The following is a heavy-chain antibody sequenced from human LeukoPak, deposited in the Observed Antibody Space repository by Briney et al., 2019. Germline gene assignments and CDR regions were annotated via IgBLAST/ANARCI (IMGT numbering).Heavy chain of an antibody. CDR1: GGSVSDYY. D-gene: IGHD7-27*01. Sequence: PSETLSLTCTISGGSVSDYYWSWIRQPPGKGLEWIGYIYHTGSTSYSPSLKSRVTISADTSQNQFSLKLSSVTAADTAVYYCASRKLGNDYWGQGTLVTVSS. CDR3: ASRKLGNDY. V-gene: IGHV4-59*02. J-gene: IGHJ4*02. CDR2: IYHTGST.